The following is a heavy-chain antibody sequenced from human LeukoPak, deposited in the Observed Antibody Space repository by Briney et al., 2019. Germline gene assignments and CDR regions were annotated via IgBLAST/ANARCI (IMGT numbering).Heavy chain of an antibody. Sequence: GASVKVSCKASGYTFTSYAMHWVRQAPRQRLEWMGWINAGNGNTKYSQKFQGRVTITRDTSTSTVYMELSSLRSEDTAVYYCAREPIYYDILTADYYYYYGMDVWGQGTTVTVSS. V-gene: IGHV1-3*01. CDR3: AREPIYYDILTADYYYYYGMDV. CDR1: GYTFTSYA. D-gene: IGHD3-9*01. J-gene: IGHJ6*02. CDR2: INAGNGNT.